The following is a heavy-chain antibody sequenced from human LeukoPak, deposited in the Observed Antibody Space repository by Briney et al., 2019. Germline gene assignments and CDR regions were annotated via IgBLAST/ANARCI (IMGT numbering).Heavy chain of an antibody. D-gene: IGHD5-18*01. CDR1: GFTFTDAW. Sequence: PGGSLRLSCAASGFTFTDAWMHWVRQAPGKGLEWVGRIKSKTEGGTTDYAAPVKGRFTVSRDDSIDTLYLQMNSLRAEDTAVYYCARDFHSHSYDYWGQGTLVTVSS. J-gene: IGHJ4*02. CDR3: ARDFHSHSYDY. CDR2: IKSKTEGGTT. V-gene: IGHV3-15*01.